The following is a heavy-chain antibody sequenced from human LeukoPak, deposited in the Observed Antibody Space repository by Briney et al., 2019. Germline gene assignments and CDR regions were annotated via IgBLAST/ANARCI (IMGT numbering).Heavy chain of an antibody. D-gene: IGHD3-22*01. Sequence: ASVKVSCKVSGYTFTDYYMHWVQQAPGKGLEWMGLVDPEDGETIYAEKFQGRVTITADTSTDTAYMELSSLRSEDTAVYYCARDSSGYYSPLSWGQGTLVTVSS. CDR3: ARDSSGYYSPLS. J-gene: IGHJ4*02. CDR1: GYTFTDYY. V-gene: IGHV1-69-2*01. CDR2: VDPEDGET.